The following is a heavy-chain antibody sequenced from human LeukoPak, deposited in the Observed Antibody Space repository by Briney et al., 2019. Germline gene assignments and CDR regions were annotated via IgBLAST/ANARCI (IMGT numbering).Heavy chain of an antibody. J-gene: IGHJ4*02. V-gene: IGHV3-21*01. CDR3: AKDEVWFGELNYYFDY. CDR2: ISSSSSYI. CDR1: GFTFSSYS. D-gene: IGHD3-10*01. Sequence: GGSLRLSCAASGFTFSSYSMNWVRQAPGKGLEWVSSISSSSSYIYYANSVKGRFTISRDNSKNTLYLQMNSLRAEDTAVYYCAKDEVWFGELNYYFDYWAREPWSPSPQ.